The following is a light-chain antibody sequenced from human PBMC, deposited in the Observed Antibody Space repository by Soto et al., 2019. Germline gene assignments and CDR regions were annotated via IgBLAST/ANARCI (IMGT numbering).Light chain of an antibody. J-gene: IGKJ5*01. CDR3: QQYDTSSIT. CDR2: SAS. CDR1: QSVGNY. V-gene: IGKV3-20*01. Sequence: DTVLTQSPGTLSLSPGERATLFFRASQSVGNYLAWYQQKPGQAPRLLIYSASRRATGIPDRFSGSGSGTDFTLTISRLEPEDFAVYYCQQYDTSSITFGQGTRLEIK.